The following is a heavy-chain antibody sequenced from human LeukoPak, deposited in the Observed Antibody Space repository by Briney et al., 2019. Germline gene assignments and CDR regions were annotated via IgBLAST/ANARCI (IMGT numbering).Heavy chain of an antibody. Sequence: GGSLRLSCAASGFTFSSYWMSWVRQAPGKGLEWVANIKQDGSEKYYVDSVKGRFTISRDNAKNSLSLQMNSLRAEDTAVYYCAREMYAGWYFAFDIWGQGTMVTVSS. CDR1: GFTFSSYW. V-gene: IGHV3-7*01. CDR3: AREMYAGWYFAFDI. J-gene: IGHJ3*02. D-gene: IGHD6-19*01. CDR2: IKQDGSEK.